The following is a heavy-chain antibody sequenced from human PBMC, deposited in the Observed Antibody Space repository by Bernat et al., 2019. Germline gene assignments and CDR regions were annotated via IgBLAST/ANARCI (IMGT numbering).Heavy chain of an antibody. D-gene: IGHD3-10*01. CDR1: GYNFANYW. CDR2: IYPGDSDT. V-gene: IGHV5-51*01. J-gene: IGHJ6*03. CDR3: ARHRQLLGDGGSYMDV. Sequence: EVQLVQSGTVVKKPGESLKISCKDSGYNFANYWIGWARQVPEKGLEWMGIIYPGDSDTKYNPTFQCQVTISADRSINTAYLQWSSLKASDTAMYYCARHRQLLGDGGSYMDVWGKGTTVIVSS.